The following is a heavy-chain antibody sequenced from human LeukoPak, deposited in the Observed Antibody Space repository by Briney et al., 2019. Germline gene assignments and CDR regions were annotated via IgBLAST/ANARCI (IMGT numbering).Heavy chain of an antibody. CDR1: GFTFSSYA. V-gene: IGHV3-64D*09. D-gene: IGHD3-22*01. CDR3: VKDEAPYYYDSSGDYFGD. J-gene: IGHJ4*02. Sequence: PGGSLRLSCSASGFTFSSYAMHWVRQAPGKGLEYVSAIISNGGSTYYADSVKGRFTISRDNSKNTLYLQMSSLRAEDTAVYYCVKDEAPYYYDSSGDYFGDWGQGTLVTV. CDR2: IISNGGST.